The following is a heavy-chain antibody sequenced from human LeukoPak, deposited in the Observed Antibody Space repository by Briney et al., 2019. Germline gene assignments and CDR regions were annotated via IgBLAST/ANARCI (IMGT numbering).Heavy chain of an antibody. J-gene: IGHJ4*02. CDR1: GFTFSSYA. D-gene: IGHD1-26*01. CDR3: ARDSGSYRWNYYFDY. CDR2: ISGSGGST. Sequence: GGSLRLSCAASGFTFSSYAMSWVRQAPGKGLEWVSAISGSGGSTYYADSVKGRFTISRDNSKNSLYLQMNSLRAEDTAVYYCARDSGSYRWNYYFDYWGQGTLVTVSS. V-gene: IGHV3-23*01.